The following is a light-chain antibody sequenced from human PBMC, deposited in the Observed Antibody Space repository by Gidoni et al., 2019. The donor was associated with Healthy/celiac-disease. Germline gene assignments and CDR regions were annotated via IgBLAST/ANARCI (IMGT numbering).Light chain of an antibody. CDR1: QRVSSSY. CDR3: QQYGSSSSIT. CDR2: GAA. V-gene: IGKV3-20*01. J-gene: IGKJ5*01. Sequence: EIVLTQSPGPLSLSPGERATRSCRASQRVSSSYLAWYQQKPGQAPRLLIYGAASRATGIPDRFSGSGSGTDFTLTISRLEPEDFAVYYCQQYGSSSSITFGQGTRLEIK.